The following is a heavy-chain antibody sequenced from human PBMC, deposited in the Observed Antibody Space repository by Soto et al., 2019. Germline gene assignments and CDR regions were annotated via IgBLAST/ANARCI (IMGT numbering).Heavy chain of an antibody. J-gene: IGHJ4*02. CDR2: MYNSERT. V-gene: IGHV4-4*07. Sequence: SETRSLTCTVSGGSISCYYWIWIRQPAGKGLEWIGRMYNSERTNYNPSLKSRVTMSMDTSKNQFSLKLTSVTAADTAVYFCAREPLAHSYFDLWGQGTLVTVS. CDR1: GGSISCYY. CDR3: AREPLAHSYFDL.